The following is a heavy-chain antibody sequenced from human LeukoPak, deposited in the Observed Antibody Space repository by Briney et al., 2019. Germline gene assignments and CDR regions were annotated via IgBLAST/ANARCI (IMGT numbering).Heavy chain of an antibody. CDR2: IYYSGNT. D-gene: IGHD3-3*01. Sequence: SETLSLTCTVSGGSISSSAQSWGWIRQPPGKGLERIGTIYYSGNTYYNPSLESRVTVSVDTSKNQFSLKLNSVTAADTALYYCARGRFTIFGVVTHDAFDIWGQGTVVTVSS. CDR3: ARGRFTIFGVVTHDAFDI. CDR1: GGSISSSAQS. J-gene: IGHJ3*02. V-gene: IGHV4-39*07.